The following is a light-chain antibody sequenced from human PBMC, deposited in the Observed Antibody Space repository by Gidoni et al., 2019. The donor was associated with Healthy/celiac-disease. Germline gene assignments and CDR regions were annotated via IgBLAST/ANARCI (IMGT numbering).Light chain of an antibody. J-gene: IGLJ2*01. CDR3: AAWDDSLNGPVV. CDR2: SNN. V-gene: IGLV1-44*01. Sequence: GQRVTIPCSGSSSNIGSNTVNWYQQLPGTAPKLLIYSNNQRPSGVPGRFSGSKSGTSASLAISGLQSEDEADYYCAAWDDSLNGPVVFGGGTKLTVL. CDR1: SSNIGSNT.